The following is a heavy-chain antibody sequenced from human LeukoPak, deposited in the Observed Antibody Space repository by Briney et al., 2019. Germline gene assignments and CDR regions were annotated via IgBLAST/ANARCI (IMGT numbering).Heavy chain of an antibody. Sequence: SETLSLTCTVSGYSVSSGYSWGWIRQPPGKGLEWIGSIYHGGSTYYNPSLKSRVTISVDTSKNQFSLKLSSVTAADTAVYYCARDCSSTSCYSQRFDPWGQGTLVTVSS. D-gene: IGHD2-2*01. CDR2: IYHGGST. CDR1: GYSVSSGYS. CDR3: ARDCSSTSCYSQRFDP. V-gene: IGHV4-38-2*02. J-gene: IGHJ5*02.